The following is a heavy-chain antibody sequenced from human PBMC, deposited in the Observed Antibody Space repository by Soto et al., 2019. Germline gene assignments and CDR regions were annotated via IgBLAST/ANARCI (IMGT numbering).Heavy chain of an antibody. CDR2: IYYPGST. CDR1: GGSVSSGTYY. J-gene: IGHJ4*01. V-gene: IGHV4-61*01. CDR3: ARSLGTVYDSLPDY. D-gene: IGHD3-22*01. Sequence: SLTCTVSGGSVSSGTYYWSWIRQPPGKGLEWIGYIYYPGSTNYNPSLKSRVTISIDTSKNQFSLKLSSVTAADTAVFYCARSLGTVYDSLPDYWGQGTLVTVSS.